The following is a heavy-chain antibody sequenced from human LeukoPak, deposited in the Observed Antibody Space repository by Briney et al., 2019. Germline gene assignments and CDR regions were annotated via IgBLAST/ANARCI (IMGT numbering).Heavy chain of an antibody. Sequence: GASVKVSRKSSGYTFTGYYMHWVRQAPGQGLEWMGWINTKSGGTHYAQKFRGRVTMTRDTSISTAYMELSRLRYDDTAVYYCARDEGWNYVNYFDFWGQGTLVTVSS. CDR2: INTKSGGT. CDR1: GYTFTGYY. CDR3: ARDEGWNYVNYFDF. V-gene: IGHV1-2*02. J-gene: IGHJ4*02. D-gene: IGHD1-7*01.